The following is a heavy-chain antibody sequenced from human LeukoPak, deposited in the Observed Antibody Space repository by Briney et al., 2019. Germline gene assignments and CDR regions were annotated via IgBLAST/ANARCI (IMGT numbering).Heavy chain of an antibody. CDR1: GGSITSYY. J-gene: IGHJ5*02. Sequence: SETLSLTCIVSGGSITSYYWSWIRQPAGKGLEWIGRIYTGGSTNYNPSLKSRVTMSVDTSKNHFSLKLSSVTAADTAVYYCARGRRYDWNDVLNWFDPWGQGTLVTVSS. V-gene: IGHV4-4*07. CDR3: ARGRRYDWNDVLNWFDP. D-gene: IGHD1-1*01. CDR2: IYTGGST.